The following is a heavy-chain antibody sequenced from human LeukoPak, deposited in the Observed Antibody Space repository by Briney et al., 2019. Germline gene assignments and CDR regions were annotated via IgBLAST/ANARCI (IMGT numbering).Heavy chain of an antibody. CDR3: ARHLHIAAAGQYAFDI. Sequence: SETLSLTCTVSGGSISSYYWSWIRQPPGKGLEWIGYIYYSGSTNYNPSLKSRVTISVDTSKNQFSLKLSSVTAADTAVYYCARHLHIAAAGQYAFDIWGQGTMVTVSS. D-gene: IGHD6-13*01. CDR2: IYYSGST. J-gene: IGHJ3*02. V-gene: IGHV4-59*08. CDR1: GGSISSYY.